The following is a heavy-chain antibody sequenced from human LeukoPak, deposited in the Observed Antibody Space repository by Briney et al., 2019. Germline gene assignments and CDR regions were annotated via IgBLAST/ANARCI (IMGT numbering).Heavy chain of an antibody. Sequence: ETLSLTCTVSGGSISSYYWSWIRQPPGKGLEWIGYIYYSGSTYYNPSLKSRVTISVDTSKNQFSLKLSSVTAADTAVYYCARQFDGQWLAYYYYGMDVWGQETTVTVSS. CDR2: IYYSGST. J-gene: IGHJ6*02. D-gene: IGHD6-19*01. CDR3: ARQFDGQWLAYYYYGMDV. CDR1: GGSISSYY. V-gene: IGHV4-59*04.